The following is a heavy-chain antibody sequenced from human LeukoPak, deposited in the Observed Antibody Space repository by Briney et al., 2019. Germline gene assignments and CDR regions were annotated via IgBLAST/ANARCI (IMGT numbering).Heavy chain of an antibody. CDR3: ARGYYDSENYFDY. V-gene: IGHV4-30-2*01. D-gene: IGHD3-22*01. J-gene: IGHJ4*02. CDR1: GGSISSGGYS. Sequence: SETLSLTCAVSGGSISSGGYSWSWIRQPPGKGLEWIGYIYHSGSTYYNPSLKSRVTISVDRSKNPFSLKLSSVTAADTAVYYCARGYYDSENYFDYWGQGTLVTVSS. CDR2: IYHSGST.